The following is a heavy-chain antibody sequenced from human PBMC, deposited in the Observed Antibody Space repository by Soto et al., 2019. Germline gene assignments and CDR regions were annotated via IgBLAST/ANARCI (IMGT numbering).Heavy chain of an antibody. CDR2: IKPDGSYT. V-gene: IGHV3-74*01. D-gene: IGHD3-22*01. J-gene: IGHJ4*02. CDR1: GFSFSSSW. Sequence: EVQLVESGGGLVQPGGSLRLTCVASGFSFSSSWMHWVRQAPGKGLVWVSRIKPDGSYTTYADSVKGRFTISRDNAKSTLYLQVTSLRAEDTAVYYCAGGGSGYCADWGQGTLVTVSS. CDR3: AGGGSGYCAD.